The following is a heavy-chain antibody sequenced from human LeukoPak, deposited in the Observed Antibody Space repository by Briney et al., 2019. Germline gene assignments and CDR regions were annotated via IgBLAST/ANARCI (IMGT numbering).Heavy chain of an antibody. D-gene: IGHD6-13*01. J-gene: IGHJ4*02. CDR1: GFTFSSYW. CDR2: IKQDGGER. CDR3: ARALGYTKSFLDY. Sequence: GGSLRLSCAASGFTFSSYWMNWVRQAPGKGPEWVANIKQDGGERYYVDSVKGRFTVSRDNAKNSLYLQMNSLRGEDTAVYYCARALGYTKSFLDYWGQGTLVTVSS. V-gene: IGHV3-7*01.